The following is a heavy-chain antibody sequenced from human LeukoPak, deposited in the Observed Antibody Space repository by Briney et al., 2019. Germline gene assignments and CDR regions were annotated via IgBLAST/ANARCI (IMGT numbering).Heavy chain of an antibody. CDR3: AREDHSSGWYGGYNWFDP. D-gene: IGHD6-19*01. Sequence: SSETLSLTCTVSGGSISSYYWSWIRQPAGKGLEWIGRIYTSGSTNYNPSLKSRVTMSVDTSKNQFSLKLSSVTAADTAVYYCAREDHSSGWYGGYNWFDPWGQGTLVTVSS. J-gene: IGHJ5*02. CDR1: GGSISSYY. V-gene: IGHV4-4*07. CDR2: IYTSGST.